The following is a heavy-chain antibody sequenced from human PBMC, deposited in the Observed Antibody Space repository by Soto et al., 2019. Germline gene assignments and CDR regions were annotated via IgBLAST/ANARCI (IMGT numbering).Heavy chain of an antibody. Sequence: ASVKVSCKASGYTFTSYYMHWVRQPPGQGLEWMGIINPSGRSTSYAQKFQGRVTMTRDTSTSTVYMELSSLRSEDTAVYYCERVYDFWSGYYTAPRENYGMDVWGQGTTVTVSS. V-gene: IGHV1-46*01. CDR1: GYTFTSYY. CDR3: ERVYDFWSGYYTAPRENYGMDV. J-gene: IGHJ6*02. D-gene: IGHD3-3*01. CDR2: INPSGRST.